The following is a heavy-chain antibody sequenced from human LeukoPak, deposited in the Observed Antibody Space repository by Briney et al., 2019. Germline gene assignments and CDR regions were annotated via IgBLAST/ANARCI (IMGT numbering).Heavy chain of an antibody. CDR1: GYTFTGYY. CDR2: INPNSGGT. Sequence: ASVKVSCKASGYTFTGYYMHWVRQAPGQGLGWMGWINPNSGGTNYAQKFQGRVTMTRDTSISTAYMELSRLRSDDTAVYYCARARDYYDSSGYYSSYYFDYWGQGTLVTVSS. J-gene: IGHJ4*02. V-gene: IGHV1-2*02. D-gene: IGHD3-22*01. CDR3: ARARDYYDSSGYYSSYYFDY.